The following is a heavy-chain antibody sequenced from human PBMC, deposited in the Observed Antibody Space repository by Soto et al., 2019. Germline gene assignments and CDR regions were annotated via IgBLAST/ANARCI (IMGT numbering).Heavy chain of an antibody. CDR1: GFTFSSYA. D-gene: IGHD2-15*01. Sequence: GSLRLSCAASGFTFSSYAMSWVRQAPGKGLEWVSAISGSGGSTYYADSVKGRFTISRDNSKNTLYLQMNSLRAEDTAVYYCAKIGFDCSGGSCYSGPIDYWGQGTLVTVSS. CDR3: AKIGFDCSGGSCYSGPIDY. J-gene: IGHJ4*02. CDR2: ISGSGGST. V-gene: IGHV3-23*01.